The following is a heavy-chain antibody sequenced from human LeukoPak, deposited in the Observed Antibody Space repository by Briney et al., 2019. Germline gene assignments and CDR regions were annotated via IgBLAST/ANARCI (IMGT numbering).Heavy chain of an antibody. V-gene: IGHV3-7*03. D-gene: IGHD3-9*01. Sequence: PGGSLRLSCVASGFTFSSYWMAWVRRAPGTGLEWVANVKQDESEKHYIDSVKGRFTISRDNSKSTLYLQMNSLRAEDTALYYCAKWGDYDVLTGYYVPDYWGQGTLVTVSS. J-gene: IGHJ4*02. CDR1: GFTFSSYW. CDR2: VKQDESEK. CDR3: AKWGDYDVLTGYYVPDY.